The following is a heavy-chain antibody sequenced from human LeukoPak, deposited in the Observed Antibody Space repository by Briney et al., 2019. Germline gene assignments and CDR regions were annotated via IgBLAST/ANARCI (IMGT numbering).Heavy chain of an antibody. D-gene: IGHD3-3*01. Sequence: PGGSLRLSCAASGFTFSSYGMHWVRQAPGKGLEWVAFIRYDGSNKYYADSVKGRFTISRDNSKNTLYLQMNSLRAEDTAVYYCANELVTIFGVVSNPHWGQGTLVTVSS. V-gene: IGHV3-30*02. CDR2: IRYDGSNK. CDR3: ANELVTIFGVVSNPH. J-gene: IGHJ4*02. CDR1: GFTFSSYG.